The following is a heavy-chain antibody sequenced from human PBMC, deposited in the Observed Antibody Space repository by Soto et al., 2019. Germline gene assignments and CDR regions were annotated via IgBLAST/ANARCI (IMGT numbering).Heavy chain of an antibody. Sequence: GGSLRLSCAASGFTFSSYAMSWVRQAPGKGLEWVSAISGSGGSTYYADSVKGRFTISRDNSKNTLYLQMNSLRAEDTAVYYCAKATSEVLTGYSAFDYWGQGTLVTVSS. CDR2: ISGSGGST. CDR1: GFTFSSYA. V-gene: IGHV3-23*01. CDR3: AKATSEVLTGYSAFDY. D-gene: IGHD3-9*01. J-gene: IGHJ4*02.